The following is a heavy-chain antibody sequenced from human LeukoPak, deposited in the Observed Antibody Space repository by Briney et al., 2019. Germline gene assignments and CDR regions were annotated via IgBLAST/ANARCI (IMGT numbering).Heavy chain of an antibody. J-gene: IGHJ5*02. CDR3: AKGKWELLRGSWFDP. Sequence: PSETLSLTCTVSGGSISSDTYYWGWIRQPPGKGLEWIGNIYYTGSIYYSPSLKSRVTISVDTSKNQFSLKLTSVTAADTALYYCAKGKWELLRGSWFDPWGQGTLVTVSS. CDR1: GGSISSDTYY. CDR2: IYYTGSI. D-gene: IGHD1-26*01. V-gene: IGHV4-39*01.